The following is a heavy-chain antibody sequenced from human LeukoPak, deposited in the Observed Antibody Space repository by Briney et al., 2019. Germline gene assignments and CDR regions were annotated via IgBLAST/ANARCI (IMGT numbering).Heavy chain of an antibody. J-gene: IGHJ4*02. CDR3: ARRLEYSGSKGVFDY. V-gene: IGHV3-66*01. D-gene: IGHD1-26*01. CDR2: IYSGGYT. Sequence: GGSLRLSCAASGFTVTANYMTWVRQAPGKGLEWVSIIYSGGYTDYADSVKGRFTISRDNSKNTLDLQMNSLRAEDTAVYYCARRLEYSGSKGVFDYWGQGTLVTVSS. CDR1: GFTVTANY.